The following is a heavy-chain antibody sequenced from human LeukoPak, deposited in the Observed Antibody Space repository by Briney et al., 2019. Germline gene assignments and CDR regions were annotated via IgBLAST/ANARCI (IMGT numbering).Heavy chain of an antibody. CDR3: ASITIFGVVIIN. D-gene: IGHD3-3*01. V-gene: IGHV1-8*02. J-gene: IGHJ4*02. Sequence: ASVKVSCKASGGTFSSYAINWVRQATGQGLEWMGWMNPNSGNTGYAQKFQGRVTMTRNTSISTAYMELSSLRSEDTAVYYCASITIFGVVIINWGQGTLVTVSS. CDR1: GGTFSSYA. CDR2: MNPNSGNT.